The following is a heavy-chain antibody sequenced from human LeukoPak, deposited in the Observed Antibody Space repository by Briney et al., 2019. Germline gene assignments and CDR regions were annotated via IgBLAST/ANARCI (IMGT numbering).Heavy chain of an antibody. J-gene: IGHJ4*02. D-gene: IGHD6-19*01. CDR1: GYTFTSYA. Sequence: ASVKVSCTASGYTFTSYAMHWVRQAPGQRLEWMGWINAGNGNTKYSQKFQGRVTITRDTSASTAYMELSSLRSEDTAVYYCARDKGPPRRVAGHFDYWGQGTLVTVSS. CDR2: INAGNGNT. CDR3: ARDKGPPRRVAGHFDY. V-gene: IGHV1-3*01.